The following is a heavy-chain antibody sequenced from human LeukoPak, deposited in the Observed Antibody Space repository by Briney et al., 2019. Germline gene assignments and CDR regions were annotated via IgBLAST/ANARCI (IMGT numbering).Heavy chain of an antibody. V-gene: IGHV3-21*01. D-gene: IGHD2-2*01. CDR1: GFTFSSYS. Sequence: GGSLRLSCAASGFTFSSYSMNWVRQAPGKGLEWVSSTSSSSSYIYYADSVKGRFTISRNNAKNSPYLQMNSLRAEDTAVYYCARDLGWGSCSSTSCNTGDYWGQGTLVTVSS. J-gene: IGHJ4*02. CDR2: TSSSSSYI. CDR3: ARDLGWGSCSSTSCNTGDY.